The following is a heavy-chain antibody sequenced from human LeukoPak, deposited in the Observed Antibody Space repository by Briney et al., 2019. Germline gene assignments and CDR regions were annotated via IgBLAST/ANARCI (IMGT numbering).Heavy chain of an antibody. J-gene: IGHJ3*02. CDR3: ARGPILLWFGEARSGAAFDI. CDR1: GYTFTSYD. D-gene: IGHD3-10*01. CDR2: MNPNSGNT. V-gene: IGHV1-8*01. Sequence: GASVKVSCKASGYTFTSYDINWVRQATGRGLEWMGWMNPNSGNTGYAQKFQGRVTMTRNTSISTAYMELSSLRSEDTAVYYCARGPILLWFGEARSGAAFDIWGQGTMVTVSS.